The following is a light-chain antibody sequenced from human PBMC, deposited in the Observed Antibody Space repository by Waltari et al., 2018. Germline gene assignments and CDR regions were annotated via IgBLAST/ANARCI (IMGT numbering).Light chain of an antibody. V-gene: IGKV3-15*01. CDR3: QQHSDWPGT. J-gene: IGKJ1*01. CDR1: QSVTLN. Sequence: IVITHSPATLSVSPGERANLFCRASQSVTLNLAWYQQIPGQAPRLLIYVVSPMATGIPARFSGSGSGTEFTLTISTLQSEDFGVYYCQQHSDWPGTFGQGTRVEIK. CDR2: VVS.